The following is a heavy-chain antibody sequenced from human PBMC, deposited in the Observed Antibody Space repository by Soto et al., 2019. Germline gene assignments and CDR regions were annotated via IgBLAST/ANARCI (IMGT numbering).Heavy chain of an antibody. CDR3: ARGGGVGVAGSAAFEM. D-gene: IGHD3-3*01. J-gene: IGHJ3*02. V-gene: IGHV1-2*02. Sequence: QLHLVQSGAVVKKPGASVTVSCSASGYPVTAYYMHWVRQAPGRGLEWMGGINPATGAAKYTQTFQGRVTRTGDTSTSTVFMELSGLTSEDTAVFYCARGGGVGVAGSAAFEMWGQGTLVTVSS. CDR2: INPATGAA. CDR1: GYPVTAYY.